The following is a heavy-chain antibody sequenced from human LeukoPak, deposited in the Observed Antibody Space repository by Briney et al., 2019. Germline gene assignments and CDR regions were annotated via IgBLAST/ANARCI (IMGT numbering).Heavy chain of an antibody. CDR2: ISGGGSNT. D-gene: IGHD5-12*01. V-gene: IGHV3-23*01. Sequence: GGSLRLSCAASGFTFSTYPISWGRQAPGKGLEWVSAISGGGSNTYYADSVKGRFTISRDNSKNMLYLQMNSLRAEDTAVYYYVKDSVRGYSGYGNDGFEIWGQGTMVTVSS. J-gene: IGHJ3*02. CDR1: GFTFSTYP. CDR3: VKDSVRGYSGYGNDGFEI.